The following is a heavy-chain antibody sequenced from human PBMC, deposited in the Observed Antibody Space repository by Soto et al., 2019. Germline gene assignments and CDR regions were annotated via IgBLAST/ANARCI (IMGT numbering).Heavy chain of an antibody. V-gene: IGHV4-34*01. Sequence: SETLSLTCAVYGGSFSGYYWSWIRQPPGKGLEWIGEINHSGSTNYNPSLKSRVTISVDTSKNQFSLKLSSVTAADTAVYYCARGPRTSRYGYYYYYMDVWGKGTTVTVSS. CDR2: INHSGST. D-gene: IGHD2-2*01. J-gene: IGHJ6*03. CDR1: GGSFSGYY. CDR3: ARGPRTSRYGYYYYYMDV.